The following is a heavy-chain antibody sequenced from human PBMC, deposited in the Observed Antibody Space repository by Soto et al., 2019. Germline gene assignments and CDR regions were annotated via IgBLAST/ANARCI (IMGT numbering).Heavy chain of an antibody. J-gene: IGHJ4*02. V-gene: IGHV4-39*01. D-gene: IGHD3-9*01. CDR3: ARLEGLATISYYFDF. CDR1: DDSINSDKYY. Sequence: PSETLSLTCSVSDDSINSDKYYWGWIRQPPGKGLEWIGSIYYRGNAYYNQSLQTQVKISLDKSKSQFSLKLNSVTAADSAVYFCARLEGLATISYYFDFWGPGALVTVSS. CDR2: IYYRGNA.